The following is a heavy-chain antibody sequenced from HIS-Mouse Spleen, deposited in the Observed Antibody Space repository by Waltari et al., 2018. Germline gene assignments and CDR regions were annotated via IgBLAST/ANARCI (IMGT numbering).Heavy chain of an antibody. CDR2: IKQDGSEK. CDR3: AREKRGYAFDI. CDR1: GFPFSSYW. Sequence: EVQLVESGGGLVQPGGSLRLSGSASGFPFSSYWMSWVRQAPGKGLEWVANIKQDGSEKYYVDSVKGRFTISRDNAKNSLYLQMNSLRAEDTAVYYCAREKRGYAFDIWGQGTMVTVSS. J-gene: IGHJ3*02. V-gene: IGHV3-7*01.